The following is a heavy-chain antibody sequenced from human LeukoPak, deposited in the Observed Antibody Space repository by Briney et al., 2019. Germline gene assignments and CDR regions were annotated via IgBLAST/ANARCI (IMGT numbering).Heavy chain of an antibody. Sequence: PGVSLRLSCAASGFTFSSYSMNWVRQAPGKGLEWVSSISSSSSYIYYADSVKGRFTISRDNAKNSLYLQMNSLRAEDTAVYYCAREGTYGDYGIYYYYMDVWGKGTTVTVSS. CDR1: GFTFSSYS. CDR3: AREGTYGDYGIYYYYMDV. D-gene: IGHD4-17*01. V-gene: IGHV3-21*01. CDR2: ISSSSSYI. J-gene: IGHJ6*03.